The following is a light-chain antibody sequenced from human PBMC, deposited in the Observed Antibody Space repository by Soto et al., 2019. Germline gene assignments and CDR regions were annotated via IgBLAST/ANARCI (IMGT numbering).Light chain of an antibody. V-gene: IGKV3-20*01. Sequence: IVLTQSPCTLSLSPGERATLSCRTSQSVNSRYLAWYQQRPGQAPRLLIYGASTRPTGIPDRFSGSGSGTDFTLTISSLEPEDFAVYYCQKYGSSPPFSFGPGTKVDIK. J-gene: IGKJ3*01. CDR3: QKYGSSPPFS. CDR1: QSVNSRY. CDR2: GAS.